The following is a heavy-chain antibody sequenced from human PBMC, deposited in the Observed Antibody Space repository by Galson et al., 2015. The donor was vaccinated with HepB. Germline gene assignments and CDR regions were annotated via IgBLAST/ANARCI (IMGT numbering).Heavy chain of an antibody. CDR3: AKDMGTGGSWRLHDAFDI. V-gene: IGHV3-48*01. CDR2: FHSATNTI. D-gene: IGHD2-15*01. Sequence: SLRLSCAASGFTFSSYSMNWARLPPGKGLEWVSYFHSATNTIYYADSVKGRFTISRDNARNSLYLQMNSLRAEDTAVYYCAKDMGTGGSWRLHDAFDIWGPGTRVTVSS. J-gene: IGHJ3*02. CDR1: GFTFSSYS.